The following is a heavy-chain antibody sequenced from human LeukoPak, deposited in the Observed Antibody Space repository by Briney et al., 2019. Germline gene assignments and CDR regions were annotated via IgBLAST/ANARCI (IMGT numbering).Heavy chain of an antibody. CDR3: AKDHSYQLLWIDY. D-gene: IGHD2-2*01. J-gene: IGHJ4*02. CDR2: IWYGGSNK. Sequence: PGGSLRLSCAASGFTFSSYGMHWVRQAPGKGLEWVAVIWYGGSNKYHADSVKGRFTISRDNSKNTLYLQMNSLRAEDTAVYYCAKDHSYQLLWIDYWGQGTLVTVSS. CDR1: GFTFSSYG. V-gene: IGHV3-30*02.